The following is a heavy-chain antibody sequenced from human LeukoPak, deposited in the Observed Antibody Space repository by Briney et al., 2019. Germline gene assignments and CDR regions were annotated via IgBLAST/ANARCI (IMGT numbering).Heavy chain of an antibody. CDR2: IYYSGST. V-gene: IGHV4-59*01. J-gene: IGHJ5*02. CDR1: GGSISSYY. Sequence: PSETLSLACTVSGGSISSYYWSWIRQPPGKGLEWIGYIYYSGSTNYNPSLKSRVTISVDTSKNQFSLKLSSVTAADTAVYYCARVNRGGTTGTVDWFDPWGQGTLVTVSS. D-gene: IGHD1-1*01. CDR3: ARVNRGGTTGTVDWFDP.